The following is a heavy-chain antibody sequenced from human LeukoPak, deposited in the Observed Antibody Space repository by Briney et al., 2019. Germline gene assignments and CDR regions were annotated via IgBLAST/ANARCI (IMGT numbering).Heavy chain of an antibody. V-gene: IGHV3-21*01. J-gene: IGHJ4*02. CDR2: ISSSSSYI. CDR1: GFTFSSYS. Sequence: GGSLRLSCAASGFTFSSYSMNWVRQAPGKGLEWVSSISSSSSYIYYADSVKGRFTISRDNAKNSLYLQMNSLRAEDTAVYYCARSDCSGGSCRIDYWGQGTLVTVSS. D-gene: IGHD2-15*01. CDR3: ARSDCSGGSCRIDY.